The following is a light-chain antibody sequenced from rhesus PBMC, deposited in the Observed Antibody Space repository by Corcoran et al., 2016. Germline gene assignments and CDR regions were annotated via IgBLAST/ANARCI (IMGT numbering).Light chain of an antibody. V-gene: IGKV1-22*01. J-gene: IGKJ4*01. CDR3: QQYNSSLT. CDR2: KAS. Sequence: DNQMTQSPSSLSASVGDTVTITCRASQSISSWLAWYQQKPGKAPKLLIYKASTWQSGVPSRFSGSGSGTDFTLTISSLQSEDFATYYYQQYNSSLTFGGGTKVEIK. CDR1: QSISSW.